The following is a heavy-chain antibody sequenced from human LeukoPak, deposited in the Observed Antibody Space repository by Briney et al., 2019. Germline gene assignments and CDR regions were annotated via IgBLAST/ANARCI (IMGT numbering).Heavy chain of an antibody. CDR1: VGTFISYA. CDR3: ARATTYYYDSSGYYH. D-gene: IGHD3-22*01. CDR2: IIPIFGTA. Sequence: ASVTVSCKSSVGTFISYAISWVRQAPGQGREWMGGIIPIFGTANYAQKFQGRVTITTDESTSTAYMELSSLRSEDTAVYYCARATTYYYDSSGYYHWGQGTLVTVSS. V-gene: IGHV1-69*05. J-gene: IGHJ5*02.